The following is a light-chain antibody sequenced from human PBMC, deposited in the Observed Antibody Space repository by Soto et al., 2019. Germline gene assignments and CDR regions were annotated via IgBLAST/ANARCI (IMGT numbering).Light chain of an antibody. J-gene: IGKJ1*01. CDR3: QQYGGSPQT. CDR2: GAS. V-gene: IGKV3-20*01. Sequence: EIVLTQSPGTLSLSPGERATLSCRASQSVSNYLAWDQQKPGQAPRLLIYGASRRATVIPDRFSGSGSGTEFTLTISRLEPEDFAVYYCQQYGGSPQTFGQGTNVEIK. CDR1: QSVSNY.